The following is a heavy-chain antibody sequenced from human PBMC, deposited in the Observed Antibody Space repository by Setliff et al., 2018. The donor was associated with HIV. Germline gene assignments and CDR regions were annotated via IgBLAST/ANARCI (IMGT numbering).Heavy chain of an antibody. V-gene: IGHV4-39*07. Sequence: PSETLSLTCTVSRGSISSTTYFWGWIRQPPGKGLEWIGNIFYTGSTYYNPSLKSRVTISLDTSNRQFSLKLSSVTAADTAVYYCARATRRNDAFDIWGQGTMVTVSS. CDR1: RGSISSTTYF. J-gene: IGHJ3*02. D-gene: IGHD1-1*01. CDR3: ARATRRNDAFDI. CDR2: IFYTGST.